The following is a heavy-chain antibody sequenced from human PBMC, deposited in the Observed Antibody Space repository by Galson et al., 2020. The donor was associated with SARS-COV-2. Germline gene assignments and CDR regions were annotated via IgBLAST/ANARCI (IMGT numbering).Heavy chain of an antibody. CDR1: GFTFSSYW. CDR3: ARGEYYDILTGLLLYYYGMDV. Sequence: TGGSLRLSCAASGFTFSSYWMHWVRQAPGKGLVWVSRINSDGSSTSYADSVKGRFTISRDNAKNTLYLQMNSLRAEDTAVYYCARGEYYDILTGLLLYYYGMDVWGQGTTVTVSS. V-gene: IGHV3-74*01. CDR2: INSDGSST. D-gene: IGHD3-9*01. J-gene: IGHJ6*02.